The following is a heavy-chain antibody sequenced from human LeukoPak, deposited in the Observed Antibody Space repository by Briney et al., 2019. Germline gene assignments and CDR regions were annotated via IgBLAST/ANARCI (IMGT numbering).Heavy chain of an antibody. V-gene: IGHV4-61*01. J-gene: IGHJ4*02. D-gene: IGHD3-22*01. CDR1: GYSISSGYY. CDR3: ARGHSDDSSGFAFDY. Sequence: PSETLSLTCTVSGYSISSGYYWGWIRQPPGKGLEWIGYIYYSGSTNYNPSLKSRVTISVDTSKNQFSLKLSSVTAADTAVYYCARGHSDDSSGFAFDYWGQGTLVTVSS. CDR2: IYYSGST.